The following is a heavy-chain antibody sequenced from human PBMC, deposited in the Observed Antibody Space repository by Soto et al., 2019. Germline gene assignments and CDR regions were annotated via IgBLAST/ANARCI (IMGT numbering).Heavy chain of an antibody. J-gene: IGHJ6*02. D-gene: IGHD6-13*01. CDR3: ARMYSNTFRPYYYGMDI. CDR1: GYTFTRYG. CDR2: ISAYNGNT. V-gene: IGHV1-18*01. Sequence: ASVKVSCKASGYTFTRYGITWVRLAPGQGLEWMGWISAYNGNTNYAQKIQGRVTMTTDTSTTTAYMELRSLRSDDTAIYYCARMYSNTFRPYYYGMDIWGQGTTVTVS.